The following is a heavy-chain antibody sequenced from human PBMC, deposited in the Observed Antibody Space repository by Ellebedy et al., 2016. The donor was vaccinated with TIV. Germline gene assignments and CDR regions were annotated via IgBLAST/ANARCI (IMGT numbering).Heavy chain of an antibody. V-gene: IGHV5-10-1*01. CDR3: AKLMMEQQQSWFDP. D-gene: IGHD6-13*01. CDR1: GYSFTTYW. J-gene: IGHJ5*02. Sequence: GESLKISCKGSGYSFTTYWITWVRQMPGKGLEWMGRIDPSDSYTKYSPSFQGHVTISADKFNSTAHLQWSSLKASDTAMYYCAKLMMEQQQSWFDPWGQGTLVTVSS. CDR2: IDPSDSYT.